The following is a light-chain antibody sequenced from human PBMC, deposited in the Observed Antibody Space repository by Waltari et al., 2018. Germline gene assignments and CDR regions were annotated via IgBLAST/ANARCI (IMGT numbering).Light chain of an antibody. CDR1: SSNIGSNY. V-gene: IGLV1-47*01. J-gene: IGLJ3*02. CDR3: ATWDDSLDGPV. CDR2: TSD. Sequence: QSVLTQPPSASGTPGQRVTISCSGSSSNIGSNYVYWYQQLPGTAPKLLIYTSDQRPSGVPYRFSGSKSGTSTSLAISGLQAEDEVDYFWATWDDSLDGPVFGGGTMLTVL.